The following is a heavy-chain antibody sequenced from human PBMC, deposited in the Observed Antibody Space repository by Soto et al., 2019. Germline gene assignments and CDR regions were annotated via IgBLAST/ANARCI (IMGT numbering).Heavy chain of an antibody. V-gene: IGHV3-48*01. CDR2: ISSSSSTI. Sequence: GGSLRLSCAASGFTFSSYSMNWVRQAPGKGLEWVSYISSSSSTIYYADSVKGRFTISRDNAKNSLYLQMNSLRAEDTAVYYCARDLEYCSGGSCYSPDRYFQHWGQGTLVTVSS. J-gene: IGHJ1*01. CDR1: GFTFSSYS. CDR3: ARDLEYCSGGSCYSPDRYFQH. D-gene: IGHD2-15*01.